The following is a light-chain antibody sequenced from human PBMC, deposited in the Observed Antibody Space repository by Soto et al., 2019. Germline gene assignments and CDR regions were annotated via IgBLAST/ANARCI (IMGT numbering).Light chain of an antibody. V-gene: IGKV3-11*01. CDR3: QQHFNGPIT. Sequence: EIVLTQSPATVSLSPGERATLSCRASQSISKFLAWYQQKPGQAPSLFIYGASNRATGIPARFSGSGSGTDFTLTISSLEPEDFAVYYCQQHFNGPITFGQGTRLEIK. CDR2: GAS. J-gene: IGKJ5*01. CDR1: QSISKF.